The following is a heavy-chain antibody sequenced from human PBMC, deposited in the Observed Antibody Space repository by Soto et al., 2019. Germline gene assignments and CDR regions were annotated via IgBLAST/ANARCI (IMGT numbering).Heavy chain of an antibody. CDR1: GYTFTSYD. D-gene: IGHD5-12*01. Sequence: VQLVRSGAEVKKPGASVKVSCKASGYTFTSYDINWVRQATGQGLEWLGWMNPNSGNTGYAQQFQGRVTMTRNTSISTAYMELSSLRSEDTAVYYCAGGSVNGYGEYYFDYWGQGTLVTVSS. CDR3: AGGSVNGYGEYYFDY. CDR2: MNPNSGNT. J-gene: IGHJ4*02. V-gene: IGHV1-8*01.